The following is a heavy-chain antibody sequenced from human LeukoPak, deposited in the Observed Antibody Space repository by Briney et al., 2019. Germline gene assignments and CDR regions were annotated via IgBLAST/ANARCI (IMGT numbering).Heavy chain of an antibody. CDR1: GGTFSSYA. V-gene: IGHV1-69*13. J-gene: IGHJ4*02. D-gene: IGHD3-22*01. CDR2: IIPIFGTA. Sequence: ASVKVSCKASGGTFSSYAISWVRQAPGQGLEWMGGIIPIFGTANYAQKFQGRVTITADESTSTAYMELSSLRSEDTAVYYCATRLYYYDSSGYYVYWGQGTLVTVSS. CDR3: ATRLYYYDSSGYYVY.